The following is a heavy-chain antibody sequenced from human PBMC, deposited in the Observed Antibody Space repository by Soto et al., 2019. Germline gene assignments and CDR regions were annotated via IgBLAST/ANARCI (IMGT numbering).Heavy chain of an antibody. CDR2: ISYDGSNK. V-gene: IGHV3-30*18. J-gene: IGHJ4*02. Sequence: LRLSCAASGFTFSSYGMHWVRQAPGKGLEWVAVISYDGSNKYYADSVKGRFTISRDNSKNTLYLQMNSLRAEDTAVYYCAKSRGGGYNVGYWGQGTLVTVSS. CDR1: GFTFSSYG. CDR3: AKSRGGGYNVGY. D-gene: IGHD5-12*01.